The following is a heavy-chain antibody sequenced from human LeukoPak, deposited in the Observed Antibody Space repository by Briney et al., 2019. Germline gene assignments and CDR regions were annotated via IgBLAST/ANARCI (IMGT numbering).Heavy chain of an antibody. V-gene: IGHV4-59*01. J-gene: IGHJ4*02. CDR1: GGSISSYY. CDR3: ARGFTSSSWFDY. Sequence: SETLSLTCTVSGGSISSYYWSWIRQPPGKGLEWIGYIYYSGSTNYNPSLKSRVTISVDTSKNQFSLKLSSVTAADTAVYYCARGFTSSSWFDYWGQGTLVTVSS. D-gene: IGHD6-13*01. CDR2: IYYSGST.